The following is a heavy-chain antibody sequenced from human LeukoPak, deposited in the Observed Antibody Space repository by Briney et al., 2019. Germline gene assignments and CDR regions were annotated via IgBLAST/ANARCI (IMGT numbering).Heavy chain of an antibody. V-gene: IGHV3-23*01. CDR3: AKDLAYGSGSYSFDY. J-gene: IGHJ4*02. CDR2: ISGSGGST. Sequence: GGSLRLSCAASGFTFSSYAMSWVRQAPGKGLEWVSAISGSGGSTYYADSVKGRFTISRDNSKNTLYLQMNSLRAEDTALYYCAKDLAYGSGSYSFDYWGQGTLVTVSS. CDR1: GFTFSSYA. D-gene: IGHD3-10*01.